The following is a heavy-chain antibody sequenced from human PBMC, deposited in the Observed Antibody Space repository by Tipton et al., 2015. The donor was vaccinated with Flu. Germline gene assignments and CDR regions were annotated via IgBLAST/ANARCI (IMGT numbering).Heavy chain of an antibody. J-gene: IGHJ6*03. Sequence: TLSLTCTVSGGSISSYYWSWIRQPPGKGLEWIGYIYYSGSTNYNPSLKSRVTISVDTSKNQFSLKLSSVTAADTAVYYCARLSASALWSGYYHYYYYMDVWGKGTTVTVSS. CDR2: IYYSGST. CDR3: ARLSASALWSGYYHYYYYMDV. D-gene: IGHD3-3*01. CDR1: GGSISSYY. V-gene: IGHV4-59*08.